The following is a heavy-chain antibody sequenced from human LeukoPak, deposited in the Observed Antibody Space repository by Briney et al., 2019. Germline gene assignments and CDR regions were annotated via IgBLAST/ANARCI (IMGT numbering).Heavy chain of an antibody. CDR2: IYYSGST. J-gene: IGHJ4*02. Sequence: PSETLSLTCTVSGGSISSSSYYWGWIRQPPGKGLEWIGSIYYSGSTYYNPSLKSRVTISVDTSKNQFSLKLSSVTAADTAVYYCARAPTGFSRTSRGIFIYWGQGTLVTVSS. CDR1: GGSISSSSYY. CDR3: ARAPTGFSRTSRGIFIY. V-gene: IGHV4-39*07. D-gene: IGHD6-13*01.